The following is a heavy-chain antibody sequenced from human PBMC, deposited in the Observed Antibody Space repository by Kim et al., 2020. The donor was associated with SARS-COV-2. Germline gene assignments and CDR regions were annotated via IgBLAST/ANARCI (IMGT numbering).Heavy chain of an antibody. CDR1: GFTFSSYG. J-gene: IGHJ5*02. V-gene: IGHV3-30*18. CDR3: AKDYSTAYVSFPTHNWFDP. D-gene: IGHD3-16*01. Sequence: GGSLRLSCAASGFTFSSYGMHWVRQAPGKGLEWVAVISYDGSNKYYADSVKGRFTISRDNSKNTLYLQMNSLRAEDTAVYYCAKDYSTAYVSFPTHNWFDPWGQGTLGTVSS. CDR2: ISYDGSNK.